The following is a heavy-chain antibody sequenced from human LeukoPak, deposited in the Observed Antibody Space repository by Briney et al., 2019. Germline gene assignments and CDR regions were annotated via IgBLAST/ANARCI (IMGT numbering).Heavy chain of an antibody. Sequence: RASVKVSCKASGGTFNNYTISWVRQAPGQGLEWMGGIIPIFGTANYAQKFQGRVTITADESTSTAYMELSSLRSEDTAVCYCARSDDYYDSSGYRAFDIWGQGTMVTVSS. CDR2: IIPIFGTA. J-gene: IGHJ3*02. CDR1: GGTFNNYT. D-gene: IGHD3-22*01. V-gene: IGHV1-69*13. CDR3: ARSDDYYDSSGYRAFDI.